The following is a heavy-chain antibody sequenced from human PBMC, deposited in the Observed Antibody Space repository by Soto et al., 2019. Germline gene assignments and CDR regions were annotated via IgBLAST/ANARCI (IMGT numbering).Heavy chain of an antibody. CDR3: ALFTDNDYIWGSYTYYFDY. CDR2: IYWNDDK. D-gene: IGHD3-16*01. CDR1: GFSLSTSGVG. V-gene: IGHV2-5*01. Sequence: QITLKESGPTLVKPTQTLTLTCTFSGFSLSTSGVGVGWIRQPPGKALEWLALIYWNDDKRYSPSLKRRLTITKDTSKNQVVLTMTNMDPVDTATYYCALFTDNDYIWGSYTYYFDYWGQGTLVTVSS. J-gene: IGHJ4*02.